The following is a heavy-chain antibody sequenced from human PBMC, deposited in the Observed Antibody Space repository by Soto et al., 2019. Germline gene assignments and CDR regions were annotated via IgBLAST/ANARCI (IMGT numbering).Heavy chain of an antibody. CDR3: ARGRYGDY. CDR1: GYAFTTYG. V-gene: IGHV1-18*01. J-gene: IGHJ4*02. CDR2: ISAHNGNT. D-gene: IGHD1-1*01. Sequence: QVHLVQSGAEVKKPGASVKVSCKGSGYAFTTYGITWVRQAPGQGLEWMGWISAHNGNTNYAQKLQGRVTVTRDPTTSTAYMELRSLRSDDTAVYYCARGRYGDYWGQGALVNVSS.